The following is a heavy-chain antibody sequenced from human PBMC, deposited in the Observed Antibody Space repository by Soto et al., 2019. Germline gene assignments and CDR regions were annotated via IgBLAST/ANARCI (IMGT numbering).Heavy chain of an antibody. CDR2: ISGSGGST. J-gene: IGHJ3*02. CDR3: AKIGDYYRRGEHLRSVRGLAFDI. Sequence: EVQLLESGGGLVQPGGSLRLSCAASGFTFSSYAMSWVRQAPGKGLEWVSAISGSGGSTYYADSVKGRFTISRDNSKNTLYLQMNSLRAEDTAVYYCAKIGDYYRRGEHLRSVRGLAFDIWGQGTMVTVSS. CDR1: GFTFSSYA. D-gene: IGHD3-10*01. V-gene: IGHV3-23*01.